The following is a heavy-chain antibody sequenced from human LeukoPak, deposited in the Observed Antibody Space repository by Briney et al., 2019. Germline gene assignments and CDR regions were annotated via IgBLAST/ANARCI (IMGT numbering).Heavy chain of an antibody. Sequence: SETLSLTCTVSGASISGYYWSWIRQPPGKGLEWIGYIYYSGSTNYTPSLKSRVTISVDTSKNQFSLKLSSVTAADTAVYYCARRSSLADTFDIWGQGTMVTVSS. CDR2: IYYSGST. J-gene: IGHJ3*02. CDR1: GASISGYY. V-gene: IGHV4-59*08. D-gene: IGHD3-3*02. CDR3: ARRSSLADTFDI.